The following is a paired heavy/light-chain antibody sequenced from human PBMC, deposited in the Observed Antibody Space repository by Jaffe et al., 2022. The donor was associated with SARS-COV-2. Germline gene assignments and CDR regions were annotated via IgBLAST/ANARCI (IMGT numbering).Heavy chain of an antibody. D-gene: IGHD4-17*01. V-gene: IGHV3-21*01. CDR2: ISSSSGLI. J-gene: IGHJ4*02. Sequence: DVQLVESGGGLVKPGGSLRLSCAASGFTFSSYSMNWVRQAPGKGLEWVSSISSSSGLIYYADSVKGRFTISRDTAKSSLYLQMNSLRAEDTAVYYCARGGYSDYGSRYWGQGTLVIVSS. CDR1: GFTFSSYS. CDR3: ARGGYSDYGSRY.
Light chain of an antibody. Sequence: DIQMTQSPSSLSASVGDRVTITCRASQGISNYLAWFQQKPGKAPKSLIYAASSLQSGVPSKFSGSGSGTDFTLTISSLQPEDFATYYCQQYNTYPFTFGGGTKVEIK. CDR3: QQYNTYPFT. V-gene: IGKV1-16*02. CDR2: AAS. J-gene: IGKJ4*01. CDR1: QGISNY.